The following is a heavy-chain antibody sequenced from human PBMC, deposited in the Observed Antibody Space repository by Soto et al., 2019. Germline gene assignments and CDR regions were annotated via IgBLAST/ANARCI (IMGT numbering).Heavy chain of an antibody. D-gene: IGHD3-22*01. CDR3: AKGADSSGYYNFDY. CDR1: GFTFSSYG. J-gene: IGHJ4*02. V-gene: IGHV3-30*18. Sequence: QVQLVESGGGVVQPGRSLRLSCAASGFTFSSYGMHWVRQAPGKGLEWVAVISYDGSNKYYADSVKGRFTISRDNSKNTLYRQMNSLRAEETAVYYCAKGADSSGYYNFDYWGQGTLVTVSS. CDR2: ISYDGSNK.